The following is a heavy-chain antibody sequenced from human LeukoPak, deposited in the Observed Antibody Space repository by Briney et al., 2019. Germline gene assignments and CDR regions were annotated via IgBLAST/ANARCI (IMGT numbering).Heavy chain of an antibody. D-gene: IGHD3-22*01. CDR2: ISGSGGST. CDR3: AKVPIVVVGKYDY. CDR1: GFTFSSYA. J-gene: IGHJ4*02. V-gene: IGHV3-23*01. Sequence: GGSLRLSCAVSGFTFSSYAMSWVRQAPGKGLEWVSAISGSGGSTYYADSVKGRFTISRDNSKNTLYLQMNSLRAEDTAVYYCAKVPIVVVGKYDYWGQGTLVTVSS.